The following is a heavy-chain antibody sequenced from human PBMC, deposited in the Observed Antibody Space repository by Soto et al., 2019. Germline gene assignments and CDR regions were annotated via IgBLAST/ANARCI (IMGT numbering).Heavy chain of an antibody. CDR1: GGSISSYY. J-gene: IGHJ4*02. Sequence: QVQLQESGPGLVKPSETLSLTCTVSGGSISSYYWSWIRQPPGKGLEWIGYIYYSGSTNYNPSLKRRVTIPVDTSKNQFSLKLSSVTAADTSVYYCARRWGAAVDYWGQGTLVTVSS. CDR2: IYYSGST. V-gene: IGHV4-59*08. D-gene: IGHD1-26*01. CDR3: ARRWGAAVDY.